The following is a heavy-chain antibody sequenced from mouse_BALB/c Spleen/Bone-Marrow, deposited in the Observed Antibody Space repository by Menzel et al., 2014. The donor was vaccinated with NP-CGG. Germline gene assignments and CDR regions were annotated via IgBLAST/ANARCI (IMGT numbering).Heavy chain of an antibody. CDR2: ILPGSGST. Sequence: QVHVKQSGAELMKPGASVKISCKATGYTFSSYWIEWVKQRPGHGLEWIGEILPGSGSTNYNEKSKGKATFTADTSSNSAYMQLSSLTSEDSAVYYCARTGTDWYFDVWGAGTTVTVSS. D-gene: IGHD4-1*01. J-gene: IGHJ1*01. CDR1: GYTFSSYW. CDR3: ARTGTDWYFDV. V-gene: IGHV1-9*01.